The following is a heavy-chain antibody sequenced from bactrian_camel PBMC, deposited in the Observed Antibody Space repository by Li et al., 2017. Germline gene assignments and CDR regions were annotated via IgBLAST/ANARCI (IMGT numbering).Heavy chain of an antibody. Sequence: QVGGSLRLSCVASVDTIGRYCMGWFRQIPDKEREGVAGIESDGSTTYTDSVTGRFAISLDAAKNTLYLQMNSLKTEDTAMYFCAVSTTSYSPVSGQGTQVTVS. CDR2: IESDGST. J-gene: IGHJ4*01. V-gene: IGHV3S55*01. CDR1: VDTIGRYC. D-gene: IGHD7*01.